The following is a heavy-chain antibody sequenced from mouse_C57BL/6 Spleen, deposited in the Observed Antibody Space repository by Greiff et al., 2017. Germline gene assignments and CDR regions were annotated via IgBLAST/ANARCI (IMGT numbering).Heavy chain of an antibody. V-gene: IGHV1-82*01. CDR2: IYPGDGDT. D-gene: IGHD2-5*01. J-gene: IGHJ2*01. CDR3: ARWSNYLYYFDD. Sequence: QVQLQQSGPELVKPGASVKISCKASGYAFSSSWMNWVKQRPGKGLEWIGRIYPGDGDTNYNGKFKGKATLTADKSSSTAYMQLSSLTSEDSAVYFCARWSNYLYYFDDWGQGTTLTVSS. CDR1: GYAFSSSW.